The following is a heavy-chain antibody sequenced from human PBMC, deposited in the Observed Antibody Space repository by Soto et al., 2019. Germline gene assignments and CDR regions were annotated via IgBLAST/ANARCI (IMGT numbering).Heavy chain of an antibody. J-gene: IGHJ5*02. V-gene: IGHV3-11*06. D-gene: IGHD6-13*01. CDR3: ARVYSSSWYGVDWFDP. Sequence: PGGSLRLSCAASGFTFSDYYMSWIRQAPGKGLEWVSYISSSSSYRNYADSVKGRFTISRDNAKNSLYLQMNSLRAEDTAVYYCARVYSSSWYGVDWFDPWGQGTLVTGSS. CDR2: ISSSSSYR. CDR1: GFTFSDYY.